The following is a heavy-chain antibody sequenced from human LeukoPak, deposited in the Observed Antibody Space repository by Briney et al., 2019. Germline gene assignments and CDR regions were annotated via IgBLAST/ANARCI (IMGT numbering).Heavy chain of an antibody. V-gene: IGHV3-21*01. CDR2: ITASSTAI. CDR1: GFTFSSHW. J-gene: IGHJ4*02. Sequence: GRSLRLSCAASGFTFSSHWMTWVRQAPGKGLEWLSSITASSTAIYSADSVKGRFTISRDNAKNLLYLQMHSLRAEDTAVYYCARTYYDILTGYNPYFDYWGQGILVTVSS. D-gene: IGHD3-9*01. CDR3: ARTYYDILTGYNPYFDY.